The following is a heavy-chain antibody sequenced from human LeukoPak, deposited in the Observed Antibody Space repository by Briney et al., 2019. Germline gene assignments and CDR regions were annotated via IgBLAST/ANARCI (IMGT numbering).Heavy chain of an antibody. CDR3: ARDYYGSGNRFDY. Sequence: ASVKVSCKXSGYTFTNYFIHWVRQAPGQGLEWMGWINPSSGGTNYSQKFQGRVTMTRDTSISTAYMELSSLTSGDTAVYYCARDYYGSGNRFDYWGQGTLVTVFS. CDR2: INPSSGGT. V-gene: IGHV1-2*02. CDR1: GYTFTNYF. J-gene: IGHJ4*02. D-gene: IGHD3-10*01.